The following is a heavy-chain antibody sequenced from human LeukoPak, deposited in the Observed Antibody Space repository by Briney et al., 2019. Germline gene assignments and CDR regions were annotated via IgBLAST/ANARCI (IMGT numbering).Heavy chain of an antibody. D-gene: IGHD2-2*02. V-gene: IGHV4-31*03. Sequence: SQTLSLTCTVSGGSISSGGYYWSWIRQHPGTGLEWIGYIYYSGSTYYNPSLKSRVTISVDTSKNQFSLKLSSVTAADTAVYYCARIIVVVPAAISGWFDPWGQGTLVTVSS. J-gene: IGHJ5*02. CDR2: IYYSGST. CDR3: ARIIVVVPAAISGWFDP. CDR1: GGSISSGGYY.